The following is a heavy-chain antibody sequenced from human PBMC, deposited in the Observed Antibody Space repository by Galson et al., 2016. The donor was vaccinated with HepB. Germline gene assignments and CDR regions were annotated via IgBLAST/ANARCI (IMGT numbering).Heavy chain of an antibody. V-gene: IGHV3-21*01. CDR3: ARDSPGHNAQWLVRPLEF. Sequence: SLRLSCAASGFTFSSYSMSWVRLAPGKGLEWVSSITGSGTYIHYADSVKGRFSISRDNAKSSLFLQMNSLRPEDTAVYYCARDSPGHNAQWLVRPLEFWGQGTLVTVS. CDR2: ITGSGTYI. CDR1: GFTFSSYS. D-gene: IGHD6-19*01. J-gene: IGHJ4*02.